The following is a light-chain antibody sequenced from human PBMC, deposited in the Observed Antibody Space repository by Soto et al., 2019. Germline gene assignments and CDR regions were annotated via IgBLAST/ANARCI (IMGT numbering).Light chain of an antibody. J-gene: IGLJ3*02. CDR1: NSDVGRYNY. CDR3: NSYTTGTTWV. CDR2: DVS. V-gene: IGLV2-14*01. Sequence: QSALTQPASVSGSPGQSITISCTGTNSDVGRYNYVSWHQQHPGKAPKLLIFDVSNRPSGVSDRFSGSKSGNTASLTISGLQADDEADYYCNSYTTGTTWVFGGGTKLTVL.